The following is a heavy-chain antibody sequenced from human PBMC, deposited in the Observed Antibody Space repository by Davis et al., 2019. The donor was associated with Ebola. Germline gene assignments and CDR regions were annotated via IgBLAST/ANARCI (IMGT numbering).Heavy chain of an antibody. CDR2: IIPIFSTA. Sequence: AASVKVSCKASGGTFSSYAISWVRQAPGQGLEWMGGIIPIFSTANYAQKFQGRVTMTEDTSTDTAYMELSSLRSEDTAVYYCAVDILTAVDYWGQGTLVTVSS. V-gene: IGHV1-69*06. CDR1: GGTFSSYA. CDR3: AVDILTAVDY. J-gene: IGHJ4*02. D-gene: IGHD3-9*01.